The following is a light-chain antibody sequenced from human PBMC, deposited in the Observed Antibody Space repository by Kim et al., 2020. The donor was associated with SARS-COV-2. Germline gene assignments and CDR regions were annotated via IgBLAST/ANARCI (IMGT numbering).Light chain of an antibody. J-gene: IGKJ4*01. Sequence: EIVLTQSPGTLSLSPGERATLSCRASQSVSSSYLAWYQQKPGQAPRLLIYGASSRATGIPDRFSGSGSGTEFTLTISTLEPEDFAVYYCQQYGSSPTFVGRSKV. CDR2: GAS. V-gene: IGKV3-20*01. CDR3: QQYGSSPT. CDR1: QSVSSSY.